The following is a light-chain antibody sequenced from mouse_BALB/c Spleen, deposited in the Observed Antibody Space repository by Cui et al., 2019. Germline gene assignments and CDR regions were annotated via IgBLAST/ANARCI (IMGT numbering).Light chain of an antibody. CDR1: QNINGN. J-gene: IGKJ4*01. CDR3: QQFWGTPFT. V-gene: IGKV12-46*01. Sequence: DIPMTQSPPSLSVSMGETVTSTGRASQNINGNLTWSQQKQGKSPKLLIYGATNLADGVPSRFSGSGSGTQYSLKINSLQSEDFGSYYCQQFWGTPFTFGSGTKLEIK. CDR2: GAT.